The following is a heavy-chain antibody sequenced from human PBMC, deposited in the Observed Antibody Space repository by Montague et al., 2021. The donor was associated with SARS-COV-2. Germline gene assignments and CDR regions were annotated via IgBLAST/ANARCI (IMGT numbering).Heavy chain of an antibody. D-gene: IGHD2/OR15-2a*01. CDR1: GFTFSTYA. CDR3: AKNFPGQFYFDD. Sequence: SLRLSCAASGFTFSTYAMNWVRQAPGKGLEWVSGISSGGNKHHADSVKGRFTISRDDSRNTLYLQMHSLSAEDTAMYYCAKNFPGQFYFDDWGQGTLVAVSS. J-gene: IGHJ4*02. CDR2: ISSGGNK. V-gene: IGHV3-23*01.